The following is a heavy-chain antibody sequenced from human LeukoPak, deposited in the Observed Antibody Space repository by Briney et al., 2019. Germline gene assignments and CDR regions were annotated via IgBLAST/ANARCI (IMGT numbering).Heavy chain of an antibody. J-gene: IGHJ4*02. CDR3: ARGPLVRGVLTLGNFDY. D-gene: IGHD3-10*01. V-gene: IGHV1-2*02. CDR2: INPNSGGT. Sequence: ASVKVSFKASGYTFTGYYMHWVRQAPGQGLEWLGWINPNSGGTNYAQKFQGRVTMTRDTSISTAYMELSRLRSDDTAVYYCARGPLVRGVLTLGNFDYWGQGTLVTVSS. CDR1: GYTFTGYY.